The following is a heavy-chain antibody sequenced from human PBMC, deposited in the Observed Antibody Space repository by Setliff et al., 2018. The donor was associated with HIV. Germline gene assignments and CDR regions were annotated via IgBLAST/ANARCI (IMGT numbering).Heavy chain of an antibody. V-gene: IGHV4-39*07. J-gene: IGHJ4*02. D-gene: IGHD6-13*01. CDR3: ARGRGSSSSWPIDY. CDR1: GGSISSSSYY. CDR2: IYYSGST. Sequence: SETLSLTCTVSGGSISSSSYYWGWIRQPPGKGLEWIGNIYYSGSTYYNPSLKSRVTISVDTSENQFSLRLNSVTAADTAVYFCARGRGSSSSWPIDYWGQGTLVTVSS.